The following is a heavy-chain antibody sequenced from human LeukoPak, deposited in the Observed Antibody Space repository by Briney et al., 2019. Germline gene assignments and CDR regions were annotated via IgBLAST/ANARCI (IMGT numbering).Heavy chain of an antibody. D-gene: IGHD2-21*01. CDR2: ISTSGGTI. CDR3: ARHIPFDC. J-gene: IGHJ4*02. CDR1: GFTFSSYA. Sequence: GGSLRLSCAASGFTFSSYAMSWVRQAPEKGLEWVSYISTSGGTIYYADSVKGRFTISRDNAKNSLYLQMDSLRAEDTAVYYCARHIPFDCWGQGTLVTVSS. V-gene: IGHV3-48*01.